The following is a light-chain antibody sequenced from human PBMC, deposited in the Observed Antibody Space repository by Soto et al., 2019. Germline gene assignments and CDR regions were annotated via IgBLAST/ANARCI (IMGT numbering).Light chain of an antibody. J-gene: IGKJ5*01. Sequence: EIVLTQSPGTLSLSPGERATLSCGASQSVSSSYLAWYQQKPGQTPRHLIYGASGRATGIPDRFSGSGSGTKFTLTISRLEPEDVAVYYCQQYGSSPPFTFGQGTRLEIK. V-gene: IGKV3-20*01. CDR2: GAS. CDR1: QSVSSSY. CDR3: QQYGSSPPFT.